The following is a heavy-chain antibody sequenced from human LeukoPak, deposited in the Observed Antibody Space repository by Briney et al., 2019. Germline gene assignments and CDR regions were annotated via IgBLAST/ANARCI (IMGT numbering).Heavy chain of an antibody. CDR1: GFPLNSRW. J-gene: IGHJ4*02. Sequence: GGSLRLSCAASGFPLNSRWMHWVRHAPGKGLVWVSRIESDGIATTYAESVKGRLTISRDDAKNTLYLQMSSLRLDDTAVYFCARGGARSHDYWGQGTLVTVSS. CDR2: IESDGIAT. V-gene: IGHV3-74*03. CDR3: ARGGARSHDY. D-gene: IGHD1-26*01.